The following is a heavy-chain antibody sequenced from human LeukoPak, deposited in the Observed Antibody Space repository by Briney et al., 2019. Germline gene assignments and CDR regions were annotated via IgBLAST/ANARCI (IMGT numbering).Heavy chain of an antibody. J-gene: IGHJ3*02. CDR2: ISWNSGSI. V-gene: IGHV3-9*01. Sequence: GGSLRLSCAASGFTFDDYAMQWVRQAPGKGLEWVSGISWNSGSIGYADSVKGRFTISRDNAKNSLYLQMNSLRAEDTALYYCAKDLVPAALDAFDIWGQGTMVTVSS. D-gene: IGHD2-2*01. CDR3: AKDLVPAALDAFDI. CDR1: GFTFDDYA.